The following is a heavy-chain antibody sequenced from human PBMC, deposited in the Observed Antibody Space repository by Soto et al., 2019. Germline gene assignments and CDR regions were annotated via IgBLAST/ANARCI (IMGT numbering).Heavy chain of an antibody. D-gene: IGHD2-2*01. CDR1: GYTFTSYD. Sequence: ASVKVSCKASGYTFTSYDINWVRPATGQGLEWMGWMNPNSGNKGYAQKFQGRVTMTRNTDIGKDYMELRSLSSEDTAVYYCATTGYCSSTSCDYYYYMDVWGKGTTVTVSS. CDR3: ATTGYCSSTSCDYYYYMDV. J-gene: IGHJ6*03. CDR2: MNPNSGNK. V-gene: IGHV1-8*01.